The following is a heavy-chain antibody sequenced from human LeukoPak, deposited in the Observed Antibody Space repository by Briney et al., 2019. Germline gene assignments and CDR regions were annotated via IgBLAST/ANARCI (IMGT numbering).Heavy chain of an antibody. Sequence: PSETLSLTCTVSGDSISSYYWIWTRQPPGKGLEWIGYIYYSGTTYYYNPSLQSRVTMSVDTSKNQFSLKLNSVTAADTAVYYCARLDKHTGSWLPDYWGQGTLVTVSS. CDR2: IYYSGTTY. D-gene: IGHD6-13*01. CDR1: GDSISSYY. J-gene: IGHJ4*02. V-gene: IGHV4-59*08. CDR3: ARLDKHTGSWLPDY.